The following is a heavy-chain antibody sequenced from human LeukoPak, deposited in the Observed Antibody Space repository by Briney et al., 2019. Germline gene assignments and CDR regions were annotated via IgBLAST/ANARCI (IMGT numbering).Heavy chain of an antibody. CDR2: ITSNGDKT. V-gene: IGHV3-64*01. CDR1: GFTFSRYA. Sequence: GGSLRLSCAASGFTFSRYAMHWVRQAPGRGLEYVSAITSNGDKTYYGNSVKGRFTISRDNSKNTLYLQMGSLSIEDVAVYYCGRGGATTLFDYGGKGPLLTVSS. J-gene: IGHJ4*02. D-gene: IGHD1-26*01. CDR3: GRGGATTLFDY.